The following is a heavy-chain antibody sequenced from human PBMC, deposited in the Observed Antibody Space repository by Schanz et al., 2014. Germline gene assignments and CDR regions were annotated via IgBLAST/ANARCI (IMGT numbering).Heavy chain of an antibody. J-gene: IGHJ4*02. CDR3: AKNQYDDVDLSSFYFDF. CDR1: TFTFSSDW. Sequence: EVQLVESGGGLVQPGGSLRLSCAASTFTFSSDWMSWVRQAPGKGLEWVSFVHPGGSTYYPDSVKGRFTISRDSSKNTLYLQMNSLRPEDTAIYYCAKNQYDDVDLSSFYFDFWGQGTLVTVSS. CDR2: VHPGGST. D-gene: IGHD3-10*02. V-gene: IGHV3-66*01.